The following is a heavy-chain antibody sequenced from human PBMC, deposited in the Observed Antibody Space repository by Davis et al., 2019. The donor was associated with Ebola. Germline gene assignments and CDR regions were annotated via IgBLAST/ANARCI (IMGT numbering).Heavy chain of an antibody. CDR2: ISAYNGNT. V-gene: IGHV1-18*01. J-gene: IGHJ4*02. CDR3: ARVYYGSGTYYQIDY. D-gene: IGHD3-10*01. Sequence: ASVKVSCKASGYTFTSYGISWVRQAPGQGLEWMGWISAYNGNTNYAQKLQGRVTMTTDTSTSTAYMELSSLRSEDTAVYYCARVYYGSGTYYQIDYWGQGTLVTVSS. CDR1: GYTFTSYG.